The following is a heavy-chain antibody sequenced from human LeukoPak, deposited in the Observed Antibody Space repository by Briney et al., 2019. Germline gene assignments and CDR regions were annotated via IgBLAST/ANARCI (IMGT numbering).Heavy chain of an antibody. CDR2: ISYDGSNK. J-gene: IGHJ4*02. D-gene: IGHD2-21*02. Sequence: PGGSLRLSCAASGFIFSSYAMHWVRQAPGKGLEWVAVISYDGSNKYYADSVKGRFTISRDNSKSTLYLQMNSLSAEDTGVYYCARDSWESVVVVTANLLYWGQGTLVTVSS. CDR3: ARDSWESVVVVTANLLY. CDR1: GFIFSSYA. V-gene: IGHV3-30-3*01.